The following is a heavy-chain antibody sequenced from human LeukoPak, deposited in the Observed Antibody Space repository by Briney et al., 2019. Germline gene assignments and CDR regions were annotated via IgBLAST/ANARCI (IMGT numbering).Heavy chain of an antibody. Sequence: SETLSLTCTVSGGSISSYYWSWIRQPPGKGLEWIGYIYYSGSTNYNPSLKSRVTISVDTSKNQFSLKLSSVTAADTAVYYCARDGSGSMRDAFDIWGQGTMVTVSS. D-gene: IGHD3-10*01. CDR1: GGSISSYY. CDR3: ARDGSGSMRDAFDI. CDR2: IYYSGST. V-gene: IGHV4-59*01. J-gene: IGHJ3*02.